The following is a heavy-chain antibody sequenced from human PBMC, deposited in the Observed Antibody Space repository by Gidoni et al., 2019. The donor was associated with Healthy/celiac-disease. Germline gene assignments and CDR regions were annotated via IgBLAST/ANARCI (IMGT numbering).Heavy chain of an antibody. J-gene: IGHJ4*02. CDR2: INAGNGNT. Sequence: QVQLVQSGAEVKKPGASVKVSCKASGYTFTSYAMHWVRQAPGQRLEWMGWINAGNGNTKYSQKFQGRVTITRDTSASTAYMELSSLRSEDTAVYYCARDASGSVVKSYYFDYWGQGTLVTVSS. D-gene: IGHD3-22*01. CDR1: GYTFTSYA. V-gene: IGHV1-3*01. CDR3: ARDASGSVVKSYYFDY.